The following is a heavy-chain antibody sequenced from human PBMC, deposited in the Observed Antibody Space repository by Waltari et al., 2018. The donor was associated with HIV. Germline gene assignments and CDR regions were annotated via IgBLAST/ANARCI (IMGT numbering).Heavy chain of an antibody. Sequence: EVQLVESGGGLVQPGGSLRLSCAASGFTFSSYHMNWVRQAPGRGLEWISYISSGSGTMSFADSVKGRFTISRDNAKNSLYLQVNSLRDEDTAVYYCARDSRIYSYGFDIWGQGTTVTVSS. D-gene: IGHD4-4*01. V-gene: IGHV3-48*02. CDR2: ISSGSGTM. CDR3: ARDSRIYSYGFDI. J-gene: IGHJ3*02. CDR1: GFTFSSYH.